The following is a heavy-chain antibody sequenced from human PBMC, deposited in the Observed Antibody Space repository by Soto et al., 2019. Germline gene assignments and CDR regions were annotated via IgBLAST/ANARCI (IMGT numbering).Heavy chain of an antibody. D-gene: IGHD6-6*01. CDR1: GGSFSGYY. Sequence: SETLSLTCAVYGGSFSGYYWSWIRQPPGRGLEWIGEINHSGSTNYNPSLKSRVTISVDTSKNQFSLKLSSVTAADTAVYYCARGSEQLAVNWFDPWGQGTLVTVSS. CDR3: ARGSEQLAVNWFDP. J-gene: IGHJ5*02. V-gene: IGHV4-34*01. CDR2: INHSGST.